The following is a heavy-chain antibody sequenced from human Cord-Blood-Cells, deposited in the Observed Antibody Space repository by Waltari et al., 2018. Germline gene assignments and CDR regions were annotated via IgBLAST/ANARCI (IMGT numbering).Heavy chain of an antibody. CDR1: GGTFSSSA. V-gene: IGHV1-69*04. Sequence: QVQLVQSGAEVKKPGSSVKVSCKASGGTFSSSAISWVRRAPGQGLEWMGGIIPILGIANYAQKFQGRVTITADESTSTAYMELSSLRSEDTAVYYCARVYSSGWYYFDYWGQRTLVTVSS. CDR2: IIPILGIA. D-gene: IGHD6-19*01. CDR3: ARVYSSGWYYFDY. J-gene: IGHJ4*02.